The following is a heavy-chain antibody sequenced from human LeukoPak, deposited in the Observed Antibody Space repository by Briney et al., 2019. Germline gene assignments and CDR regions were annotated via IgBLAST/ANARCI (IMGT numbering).Heavy chain of an antibody. V-gene: IGHV3-23*01. Sequence: PGGSLRLSCVASGFTFSTYAMHWVRQAPGKGLEWVSAISGSGGSTYYADSVKGRFTISRDNSKNTLYLQMNSLRAEDTAVYYCAKNIAAADSSGYYYYYMDVWGKGTTVTVSS. J-gene: IGHJ6*03. CDR2: ISGSGGST. D-gene: IGHD6-13*01. CDR3: AKNIAAADSSGYYYYYMDV. CDR1: GFTFSTYA.